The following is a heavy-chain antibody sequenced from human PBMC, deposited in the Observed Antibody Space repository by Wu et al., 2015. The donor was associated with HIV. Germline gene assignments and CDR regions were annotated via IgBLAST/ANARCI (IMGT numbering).Heavy chain of an antibody. Sequence: QVQLVQSGAEVKKPGSSVKVSCKASGGTFRSYAISWVRQAPGQGLEWMGRIIPIFGTANYAQKFQGRVTITADESTSTAYMELSSLRSDDTAVYYCARDLYPPTPAAIDYYYYYGMDVWGQGTTVTVSS. CDR3: ARDLYPPTPAAIDYYYYYGMDV. V-gene: IGHV1-69*13. CDR2: IIPIFGTA. CDR1: GGTFRSYA. J-gene: IGHJ6*02. D-gene: IGHD2-2*01.